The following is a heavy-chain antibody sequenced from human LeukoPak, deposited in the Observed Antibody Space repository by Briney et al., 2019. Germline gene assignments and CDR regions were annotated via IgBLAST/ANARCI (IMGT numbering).Heavy chain of an antibody. Sequence: ASVKVSCKASGGSFRSYAISWVRQAPGQGLEWMGWISTDNGDTNYAQKLQGRVTMTTDTSTSTAYMELRSLRSDDTAVYYCARDLGYSYGPYYMDVWGKGTTVTVSS. D-gene: IGHD5-18*01. CDR3: ARDLGYSYGPYYMDV. CDR2: ISTDNGDT. CDR1: GGSFRSYA. V-gene: IGHV1-18*01. J-gene: IGHJ6*03.